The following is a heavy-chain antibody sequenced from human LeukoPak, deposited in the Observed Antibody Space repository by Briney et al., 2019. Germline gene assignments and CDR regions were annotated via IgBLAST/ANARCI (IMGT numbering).Heavy chain of an antibody. Sequence: GGSLRLSCAASGFTFSSNGMHWVRQAPGKGLEWVAVIWYDGSKKYYADSVKGRFTISRDNSKNTLYLQMNSLRAEDTAVYYCARDLEAFDIWGQGTMVTVSS. V-gene: IGHV3-33*01. CDR2: IWYDGSKK. D-gene: IGHD3-3*01. CDR3: ARDLEAFDI. J-gene: IGHJ3*02. CDR1: GFTFSSNG.